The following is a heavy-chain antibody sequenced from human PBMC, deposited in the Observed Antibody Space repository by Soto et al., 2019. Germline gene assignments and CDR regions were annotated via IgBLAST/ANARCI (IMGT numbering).Heavy chain of an antibody. Sequence: EVQLLESGGGLVQPGGSLRLSCAASGFTFSSYAMSWVRQAPGKGLEWVSAISGSGGSTYYADSVKGRFTISRDNSKNPLYLQMNSLRAEDTAVYYCAKDETYYDYIWGSYRYDFFDYWGQGTLVTVSS. J-gene: IGHJ4*02. CDR3: AKDETYYDYIWGSYRYDFFDY. D-gene: IGHD3-16*02. V-gene: IGHV3-23*01. CDR2: ISGSGGST. CDR1: GFTFSSYA.